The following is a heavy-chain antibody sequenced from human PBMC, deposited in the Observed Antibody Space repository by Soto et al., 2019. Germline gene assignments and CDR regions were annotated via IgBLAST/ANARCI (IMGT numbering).Heavy chain of an antibody. J-gene: IGHJ4*02. V-gene: IGHV3-30*18. CDR2: ISYDGSNK. Sequence: QVQLVESGGGVVQPGRSLRLSCAASGFTFSSYGMHWVRQAPGKGLEWVAVISYDGSNKYYADSVKGRFTISRDNSKNTLYLQMNSLRAEDTAVYYCAKESACGDYYFDYWGQGTLVTVSS. CDR1: GFTFSSYG. CDR3: AKESACGDYYFDY. D-gene: IGHD4-17*01.